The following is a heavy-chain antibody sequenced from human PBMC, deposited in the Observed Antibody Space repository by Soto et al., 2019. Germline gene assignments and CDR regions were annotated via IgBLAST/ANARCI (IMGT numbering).Heavy chain of an antibody. D-gene: IGHD1-7*01. Sequence: ETLSLTCTVSGGSISSYYWSWIRQPPGKGLEWIGYIYYSGNTNYNPSLKSRVTISVDTSKNQFSLKLSSVTAADTAVYYCGRGEVDRYNWNYGIDYWGQGTLVTVSS. CDR2: IYYSGNT. J-gene: IGHJ4*02. V-gene: IGHV4-59*01. CDR1: GGSISSYY. CDR3: GRGEVDRYNWNYGIDY.